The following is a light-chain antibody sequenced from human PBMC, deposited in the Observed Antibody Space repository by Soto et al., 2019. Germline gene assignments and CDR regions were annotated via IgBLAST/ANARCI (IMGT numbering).Light chain of an antibody. CDR2: DAS. J-gene: IGKJ1*01. V-gene: IGKV3-11*01. Sequence: IVLTQSPATLSLSPGERATLSCRASQSVSSYLAWYQQKVGQAPRLLIYDASNRATGIPARFSGSGSRTDFTLTISSLEPEDFAVYYCQQRSNWPRTFGQGTKVEIK. CDR1: QSVSSY. CDR3: QQRSNWPRT.